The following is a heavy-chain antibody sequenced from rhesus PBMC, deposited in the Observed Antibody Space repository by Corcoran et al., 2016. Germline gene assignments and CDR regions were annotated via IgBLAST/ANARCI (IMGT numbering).Heavy chain of an antibody. V-gene: IGHV4-143*01. D-gene: IGHD3-3*01. CDR2: IYGNSAST. Sequence: QVQLQESGPGLVKPSETLSLTCTVSGGSISGYYYWSWIRQPPGQGREWIGGIYGNSASTYYNPSLKSRVTISKDTSKNQFSLKLSSVTAADTAVYYCASPTYYNFWSGYWPDAFDFWGQGLRVTVSS. CDR1: GGSISGYYY. J-gene: IGHJ3*01. CDR3: ASPTYYNFWSGYWPDAFDF.